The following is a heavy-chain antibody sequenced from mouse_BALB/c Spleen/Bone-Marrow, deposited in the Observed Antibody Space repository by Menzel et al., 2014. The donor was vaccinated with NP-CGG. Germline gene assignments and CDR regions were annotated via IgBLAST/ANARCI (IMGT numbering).Heavy chain of an antibody. V-gene: IGHV2-9*02. CDR1: GFSLTSYG. D-gene: IGHD1-1*01. J-gene: IGHJ2*01. Sequence: VKLQESGPGLVAPSQSLSITCTVSGFSLTSYGVHWVHQPPGKGLEWLGVIWAGGSTNYNSALMSRLSISKDNSKSQVFLKMNSLQTDDTAMYYCARDYYGSQYYFDYWGQGTTLTVSS. CDR2: IWAGGST. CDR3: ARDYYGSQYYFDY.